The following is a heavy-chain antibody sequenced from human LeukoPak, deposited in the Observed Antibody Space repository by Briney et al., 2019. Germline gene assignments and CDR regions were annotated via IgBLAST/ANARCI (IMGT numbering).Heavy chain of an antibody. J-gene: IGHJ4*02. CDR2: ISYDGSNK. CDR3: AKERTITMVRGVTRVASLPPEYYFDY. Sequence: GRSLRLSCAASGFTFSTYAMHWVRQAPGKGLEWVAVISYDGSNKYYADSVKGRFTISRDNSKNTLYLQMNSLRAEDTAVYYCAKERTITMVRGVTRVASLPPEYYFDYWGQGTLVTVSS. D-gene: IGHD3-10*01. CDR1: GFTFSTYA. V-gene: IGHV3-30*01.